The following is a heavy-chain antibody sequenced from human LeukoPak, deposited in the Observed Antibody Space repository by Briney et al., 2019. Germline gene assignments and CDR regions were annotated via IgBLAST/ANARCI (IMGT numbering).Heavy chain of an antibody. CDR1: GFTFSSYG. V-gene: IGHV3-30*03. CDR3: ARDAVDTANAV. D-gene: IGHD5-18*01. CDR2: ISYDGSNK. J-gene: IGHJ6*02. Sequence: GGSLRLSCAASGFTFSSYGMHWVRQAPGKGLEWVAVISYDGSNKYHADSVKGRFTISRDNSKNTLYLQMNSLRAEDTAVYYCARDAVDTANAVWGQGTTVTVSS.